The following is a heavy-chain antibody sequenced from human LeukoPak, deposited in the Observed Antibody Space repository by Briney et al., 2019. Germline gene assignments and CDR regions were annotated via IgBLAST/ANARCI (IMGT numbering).Heavy chain of an antibody. Sequence: GGSLRLSCAASGFTVSSNYMSWVRQAPGKGLEWVSVIYSGGSTYYADSVKGRFTISRDNSKNTLYLQMNSLRAEDTAVYYCARGPGPYYYYYYGMDVWGQGTTVTVSS. CDR3: ARGPGPYYYYYYGMDV. J-gene: IGHJ6*02. V-gene: IGHV3-66*02. CDR2: IYSGGST. CDR1: GFTVSSNY. D-gene: IGHD1-14*01.